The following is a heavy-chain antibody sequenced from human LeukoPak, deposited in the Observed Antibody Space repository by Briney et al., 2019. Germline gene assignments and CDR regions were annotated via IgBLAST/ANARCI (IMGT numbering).Heavy chain of an antibody. CDR2: ISYDGSNK. CDR3: ARYQEYGDYGGRSHDY. D-gene: IGHD4-17*01. J-gene: IGHJ4*02. V-gene: IGHV3-30*03. CDR1: GFTFSSYG. Sequence: GRSLRLSCAASGFTFSSYGMHWVRQAPGKGLEWVAVISYDGSNKYYADSVKGRFTISRDNSKNTLYLQMNSLRAEDTAVYYCARYQEYGDYGGRSHDYWGQGTLVTVSS.